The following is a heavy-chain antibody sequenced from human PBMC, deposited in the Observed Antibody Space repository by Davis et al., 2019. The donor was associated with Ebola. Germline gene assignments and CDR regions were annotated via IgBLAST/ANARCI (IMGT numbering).Heavy chain of an antibody. CDR3: TRNIELHFDY. D-gene: IGHD2/OR15-2a*01. CDR1: GFTFSTFW. V-gene: IGHV3-15*01. CDR2: IKGKTDGGTT. Sequence: GGSLRLSCAASGFTFSTFWMTWVRQSPGKGLEWVGRIKGKTDGGTTDYAAPVKGRFTISRDDPKNTLHLQMNSLKTEDTAVYYCTRNIELHFDYWGQGTLVTVSS. J-gene: IGHJ4*02.